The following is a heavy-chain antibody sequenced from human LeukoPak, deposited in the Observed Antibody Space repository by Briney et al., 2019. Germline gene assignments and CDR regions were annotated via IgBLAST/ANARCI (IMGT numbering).Heavy chain of an antibody. V-gene: IGHV3-21*05. Sequence: GGSLRLSCAASEFTFSLYAMNWVRQAPGKGLEWVSYINDVSSDIHYADSVKGRFTISRDNAKNTLYLQMNSLRAEDTAVYYCSRDTYQPGLIDCWGQGTLVTVSS. D-gene: IGHD2-2*01. J-gene: IGHJ4*02. CDR1: EFTFSLYA. CDR2: INDVSSDI. CDR3: SRDTYQPGLIDC.